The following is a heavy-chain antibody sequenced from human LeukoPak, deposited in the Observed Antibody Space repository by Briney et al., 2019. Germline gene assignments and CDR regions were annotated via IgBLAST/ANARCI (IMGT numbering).Heavy chain of an antibody. Sequence: SETLSLTCTVSGGSISSSSYYWSWIRQPPGKGLEWIGSIYYSGSTYYNPSLKSRVTISVDTSKNQFSLKLSSVTAADTAVYYCARDGGYAPDFDYWGQGTLVTVSS. V-gene: IGHV4-39*07. J-gene: IGHJ4*02. CDR1: GGSISSSSYY. CDR3: ARDGGYAPDFDY. CDR2: IYYSGST. D-gene: IGHD5-12*01.